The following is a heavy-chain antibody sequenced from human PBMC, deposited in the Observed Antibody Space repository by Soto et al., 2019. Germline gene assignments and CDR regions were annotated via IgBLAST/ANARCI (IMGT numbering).Heavy chain of an antibody. CDR1: GFPFSSYG. D-gene: IGHD1-26*01. CDR2: ISYDGSNK. Sequence: GGSLILSCAASGFPFSSYGMHWVRHAPGKGLEWVAVISYDGSNKYYADSVKGRFTISRDNSKNTLYLQMNSLRAEDTAVYYCAKDGPPYSGSYYPFDYWGQGTLVTV. J-gene: IGHJ4*02. V-gene: IGHV3-30*18. CDR3: AKDGPPYSGSYYPFDY.